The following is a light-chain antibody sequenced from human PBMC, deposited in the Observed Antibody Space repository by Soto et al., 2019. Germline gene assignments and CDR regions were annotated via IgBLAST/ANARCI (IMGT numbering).Light chain of an antibody. J-gene: IGKJ1*01. CDR1: QSCGSSY. CDR2: GAS. Sequence: EIVLTQSPVTLSLSPGERATLSCRASQSCGSSYLAWYQQKPGQAPRLLIYGASSRATGIPDRFSGSGSGTDFTFTISALEPEDFSVYFCHQYHRSPRTFGQGTKVEIK. V-gene: IGKV3-20*01. CDR3: HQYHRSPRT.